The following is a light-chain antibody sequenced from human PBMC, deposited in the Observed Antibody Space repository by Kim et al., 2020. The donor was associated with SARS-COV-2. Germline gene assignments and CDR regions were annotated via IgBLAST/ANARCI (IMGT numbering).Light chain of an antibody. CDR2: DAS. J-gene: IGKJ4*01. Sequence: SPGERATLSCRASRSVSRNSLAWYQQKPGQAPRLLIYDASIRATGIPDRFSGSGSGTDFTLTINRLAPDDFAVYFCQQYDNSLLTFGGGTKVDIK. V-gene: IGKV3-20*01. CDR1: RSVSRNS. CDR3: QQYDNSLLT.